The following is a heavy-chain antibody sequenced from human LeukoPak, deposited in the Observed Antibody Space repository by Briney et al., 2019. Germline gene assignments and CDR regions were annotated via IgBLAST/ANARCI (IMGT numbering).Heavy chain of an antibody. D-gene: IGHD3-10*01. J-gene: IGHJ4*02. CDR3: ARHIRYYGSDDLDY. Sequence: GESLKISCEGSGYSLTSYWISWVRQMPGKGLEWMGRIDPSDSYTNYSPSFQGHVTISADKSISTAYLQWSSLKASDTAMYYCARHIRYYGSDDLDYWGQGTLVTVSS. CDR1: GYSLTSYW. V-gene: IGHV5-10-1*01. CDR2: IDPSDSYT.